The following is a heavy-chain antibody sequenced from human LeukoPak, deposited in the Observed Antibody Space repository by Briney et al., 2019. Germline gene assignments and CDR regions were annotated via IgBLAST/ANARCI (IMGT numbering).Heavy chain of an antibody. Sequence: TGGSLRLSCAASGFTFSDYAMSWVRQAPGKGLGWVSAVTYSGAPTYYADSVKGRFTISRDTPKNTLYLQMNSLRAEDTAVYYCARGRRDGNPLSYYNGMDVWGQGTTVTVSS. CDR2: VTYSGAPT. CDR1: GFTFSDYA. D-gene: IGHD5-24*01. J-gene: IGHJ6*02. CDR3: ARGRRDGNPLSYYNGMDV. V-gene: IGHV3-23*01.